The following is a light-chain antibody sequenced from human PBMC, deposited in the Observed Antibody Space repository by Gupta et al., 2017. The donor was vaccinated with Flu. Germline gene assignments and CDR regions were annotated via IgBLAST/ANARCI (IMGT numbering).Light chain of an antibody. CDR2: AAS. CDR3: QQSYSIPWT. J-gene: IGKJ1*01. Sequence: DIQMTQSPSSLSASVGDRVTITCRASQSINSYLNWYQQKPGKAPKVLIYAASGLQSGVPPRFSGSGSGTAFTFTISSLQPEDFATYYCQQSYSIPWTFGQGTKVEIK. CDR1: QSINSY. V-gene: IGKV1-39*01.